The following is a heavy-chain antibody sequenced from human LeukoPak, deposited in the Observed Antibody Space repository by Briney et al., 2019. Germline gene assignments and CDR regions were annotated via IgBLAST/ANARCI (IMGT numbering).Heavy chain of an antibody. CDR3: ARGPTPYGMDV. CDR1: GGSFSGYY. Sequence: SETLSLTCAVYGGSFSGYYWSGIRQPPGKGLEWIGEINHSGSTNYNPSLKRRVTISVDTSKNQFSLKLGCVTAADTAVYYCARGPTPYGMDVWGKGTTVSVSS. D-gene: IGHD2-15*01. CDR2: INHSGST. J-gene: IGHJ6*04. V-gene: IGHV4-34*01.